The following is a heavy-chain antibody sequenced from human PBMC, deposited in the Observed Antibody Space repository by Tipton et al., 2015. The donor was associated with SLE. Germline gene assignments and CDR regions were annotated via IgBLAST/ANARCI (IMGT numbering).Heavy chain of an antibody. CDR2: IDTSGAT. CDR3: ATDEGALWFGDGVSSAHMDV. CDR1: GDSITNYY. J-gene: IGHJ6*03. V-gene: IGHV4-4*07. Sequence: TLSLTCTVSGDSITNYYWSWIRQPAGKGLEWIGRIDTSGATIYNPSLKSRVTMSKDTSKNQFSLKLSSVTAADTAVYYCATDEGALWFGDGVSSAHMDVWGEGTTVTVSS. D-gene: IGHD3-10*01.